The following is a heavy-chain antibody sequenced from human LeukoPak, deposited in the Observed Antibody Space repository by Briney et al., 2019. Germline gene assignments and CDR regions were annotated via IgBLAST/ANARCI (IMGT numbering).Heavy chain of an antibody. CDR3: ARGPAIVVVVAATPRPYFDY. CDR1: GYTFTSYG. D-gene: IGHD2-15*01. J-gene: IGHJ4*02. Sequence: ASVKVSCKASGYTFTSYGIRWVRQAPGQGLEWMGWISAYNGNTNYAQKLQGRVTMTTDTSTSTAYMELRSLRSDDTAVYYCARGPAIVVVVAATPRPYFDYWGQGTLVTVSS. CDR2: ISAYNGNT. V-gene: IGHV1-18*01.